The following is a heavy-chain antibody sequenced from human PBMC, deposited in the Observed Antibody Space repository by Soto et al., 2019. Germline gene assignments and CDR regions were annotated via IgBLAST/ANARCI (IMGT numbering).Heavy chain of an antibody. J-gene: IGHJ4*02. V-gene: IGHV4-34*01. CDR2: INYSGST. CDR3: VRRHGLTVDAYY. Sequence: SETLSLTCAVYGGSFSGYYWSWIRQPPGKGLEWIGEINYSGSTNYNPSLKSRVTISVDTSKNQFSLKLSSVTAADTAVYYCVRRHGLTVDAYYWGQGTLVTVSS. D-gene: IGHD2-21*02. CDR1: GGSFSGYY.